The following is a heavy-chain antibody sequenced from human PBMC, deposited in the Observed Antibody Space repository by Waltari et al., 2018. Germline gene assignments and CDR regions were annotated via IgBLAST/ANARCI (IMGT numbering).Heavy chain of an antibody. CDR2: ICGSDHYT. D-gene: IGHD1-1*01. Sequence: PGKEREWVSTICGSDHYTYDADSVKGRFTISRDNSKNTLYLQMNSLRAEDTAVYYCAKNRESTINYFDYWGQGTLVTVSS. V-gene: IGHV3-23*01. CDR3: AKNRESTINYFDY. J-gene: IGHJ4*02.